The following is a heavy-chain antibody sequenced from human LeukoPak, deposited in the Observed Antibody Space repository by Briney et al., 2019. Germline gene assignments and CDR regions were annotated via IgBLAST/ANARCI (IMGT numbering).Heavy chain of an antibody. D-gene: IGHD5-18*01. CDR1: GFTFSSYA. CDR3: AKDLRGRGYGYYYYGMDV. J-gene: IGHJ6*02. V-gene: IGHV3-23*01. Sequence: PGGSLRLSCAASGFTFSSYAMSWVRQAPGKGLEWVSAISGSGGSTYYADSVKGRFTISRDNSKNTLYLQMNSLRAEDTAVYYCAKDLRGRGYGYYYYGMDVWGQGTTVTVSS. CDR2: ISGSGGST.